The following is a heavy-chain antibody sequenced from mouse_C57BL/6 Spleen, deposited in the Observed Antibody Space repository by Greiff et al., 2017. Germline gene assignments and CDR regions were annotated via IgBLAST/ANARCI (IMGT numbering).Heavy chain of an antibody. CDR3: ERGGRYDYYYNYAMDY. CDR1: GIDFSSYW. D-gene: IGHD2-4*01. CDR2: INPDNSTI. V-gene: IGHV4-1*01. J-gene: IGHJ4*01. Sequence: EVQLQQSGGGLVQPGGSLKLSCAASGIDFSSYWMSWVRRAPGKGLEWIGEINPDNSTINYAPYLKDKFIISRDNAKNTLYLQMRKVRCEDTALYYCERGGRYDYYYNYAMDYWGQGTSGTVSS.